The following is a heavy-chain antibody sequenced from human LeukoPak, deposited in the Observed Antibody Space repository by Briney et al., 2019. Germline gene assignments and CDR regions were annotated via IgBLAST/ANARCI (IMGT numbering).Heavy chain of an antibody. CDR3: TRGYSYGYPARFDY. CDR2: ISGSSSYI. CDR1: GFTFSSYS. V-gene: IGHV3-21*01. D-gene: IGHD5-18*01. J-gene: IGHJ4*02. Sequence: GGSLRLSCTASGFTFSSYSMNWVRQAPGKGLEWVSCISGSSSYIYYADSVKGRFTISRDNAKNSLYLQMNSLRAEDTAVYYCTRGYSYGYPARFDYWGQGTLVTVSS.